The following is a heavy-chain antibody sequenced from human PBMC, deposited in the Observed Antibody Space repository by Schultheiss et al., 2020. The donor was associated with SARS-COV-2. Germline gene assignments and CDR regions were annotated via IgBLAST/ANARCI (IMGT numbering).Heavy chain of an antibody. CDR2: INHSGST. D-gene: IGHD3-10*01. CDR3: ARGRLFGSGSYYSF. CDR1: GGSFSGYY. Sequence: SQTLSLTCAVYGGSFSGYYWSWIRQPPGKGLEWIGEINHSGSTNYNPSLKSRVTISIDTSKNQFSLNLRSVTATDTAVYYCARGRLFGSGSYYSFWGQGTLVTVSS. J-gene: IGHJ4*02. V-gene: IGHV4-34*01.